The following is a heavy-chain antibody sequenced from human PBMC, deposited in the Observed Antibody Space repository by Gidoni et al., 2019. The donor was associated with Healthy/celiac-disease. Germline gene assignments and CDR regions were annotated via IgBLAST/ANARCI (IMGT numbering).Heavy chain of an antibody. CDR3: ATTVTTRRYYYYYYGMDV. V-gene: IGHV1-2*02. CDR1: GYTFTGYY. CDR2: INPNSGGT. Sequence: QVQLVQSGAEVKKPGAAVKVSCKASGYTFTGYYRHWVRQAPGQGLEWMGWINPNSGGTNYAQQFQGRVTMTRDTSISTAYMELSRLRSDDTAVYYCATTVTTRRYYYYYYGMDVWGQGTTVTVSS. J-gene: IGHJ6*02. D-gene: IGHD4-17*01.